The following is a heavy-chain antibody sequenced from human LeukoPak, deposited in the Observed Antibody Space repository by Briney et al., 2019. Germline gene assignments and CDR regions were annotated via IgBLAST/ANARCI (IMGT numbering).Heavy chain of an antibody. Sequence: GGSLRLSCVTSGFPFSTYSMNWVRQAPGKGLEWLSYITSTSDTIYYADSVKGRFTISRDNAKNSLYLQMNSLRAEDTAVYYCASFPWDLRPTWGQGTLVTVSS. V-gene: IGHV3-48*01. CDR2: ITSTSDTI. CDR1: GFPFSTYS. J-gene: IGHJ4*02. CDR3: ASFPWDLRPT. D-gene: IGHD1-26*01.